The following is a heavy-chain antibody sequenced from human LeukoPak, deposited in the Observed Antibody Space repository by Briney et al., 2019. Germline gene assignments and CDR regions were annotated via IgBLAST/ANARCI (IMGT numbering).Heavy chain of an antibody. CDR2: ISSGGSSL. J-gene: IGHJ5*01. Sequence: GGSLRLSYAASGFTITNSWMHWVRQAPGKGLVWVSRISSGGSSLDYADSVKGRFSISRDIAKNTLYLQMSSLRPEDTAVYYCAREADNGDYPMNSWGHGTLVSVSS. CDR3: AREADNGDYPMNS. D-gene: IGHD4-17*01. V-gene: IGHV3-74*01. CDR1: GFTITNSW.